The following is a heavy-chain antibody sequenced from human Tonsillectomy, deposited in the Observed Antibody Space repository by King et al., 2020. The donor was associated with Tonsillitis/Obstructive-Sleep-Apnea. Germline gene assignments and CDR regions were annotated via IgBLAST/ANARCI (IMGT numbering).Heavy chain of an antibody. Sequence: VQLVESGGDVVQPGRYLRLSCAASGFTFSSYSMHWVRQAPGKGLEWVAIMSYDGSNKYYADSVKGRFTISRDNSKNTLYLQMNSLRAEDTAVYYCARVVVPWQWLDPYYFDYWGQGTLVTVSS. D-gene: IGHD6-19*01. J-gene: IGHJ4*02. V-gene: IGHV3-30*04. CDR2: MSYDGSNK. CDR3: ARVVVPWQWLDPYYFDY. CDR1: GFTFSSYS.